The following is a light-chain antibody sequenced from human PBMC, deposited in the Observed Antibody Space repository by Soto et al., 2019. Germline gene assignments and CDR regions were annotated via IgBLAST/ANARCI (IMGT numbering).Light chain of an antibody. J-gene: IGKJ1*01. V-gene: IGKV1-5*01. CDR1: QSIKTW. CDR2: DAS. CDR3: QHYNSYSEA. Sequence: DLQMTQSPSALSASVGDRVTITCRASQSIKTWLAWYQRKPGRAPNLLIYDASSLQSGVPSRFSGSGSGTEFTLTISSLQPDDFATYYCQHYNSYSEAFGQGTKVDIK.